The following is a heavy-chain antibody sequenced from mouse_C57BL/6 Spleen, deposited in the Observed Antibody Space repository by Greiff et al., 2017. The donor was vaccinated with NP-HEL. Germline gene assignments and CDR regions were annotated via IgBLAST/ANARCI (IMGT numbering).Heavy chain of an antibody. CDR3: PRYPLSTTVVATRNYAMDY. Sequence: QVQLQQSGAELARPGASVKMSCKASGYTFTSYTMHWVKQRPGQGLEWIGYINPSSGYTKYNQKFKDKATLTADKSSSTAYMQLSSLTSEDSAVYYCPRYPLSTTVVATRNYAMDYWGQGTSVTVSS. D-gene: IGHD1-1*01. V-gene: IGHV1-4*01. CDR1: GYTFTSYT. J-gene: IGHJ4*01. CDR2: INPSSGYT.